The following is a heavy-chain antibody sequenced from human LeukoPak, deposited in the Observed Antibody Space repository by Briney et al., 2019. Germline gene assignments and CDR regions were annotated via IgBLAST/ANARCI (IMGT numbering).Heavy chain of an antibody. J-gene: IGHJ6*03. CDR3: ARVKYSSRSYYYYYMDV. D-gene: IGHD6-13*01. CDR1: GGSFSGYY. V-gene: IGHV4-34*01. Sequence: SETLSLTCAVDGGSFSGYYWSWIRQPPGKGLEWIGEINHSGSTNYNPSLKSRVTISVGTSKNQFSLKLSSVTAADTAVYYCARVKYSSRSYYYYYMDVWGKGTTVTVSS. CDR2: INHSGST.